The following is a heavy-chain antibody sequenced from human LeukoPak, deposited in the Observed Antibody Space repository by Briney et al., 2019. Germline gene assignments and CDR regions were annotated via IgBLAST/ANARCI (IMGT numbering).Heavy chain of an antibody. CDR1: GGSFSGYY. J-gene: IGHJ4*02. D-gene: IGHD1-26*01. CDR2: INHSGST. V-gene: IGHV4-34*01. Sequence: PSETLSLTCAVYGGSFSGYYWSWICQPPGKGLEWIGEINHSGSTNYNPSLKSRVTISVDTSKNQFSLKLSSVTAADTAVYYCASSGSYYSHYWGRGTLVTVSS. CDR3: ASSGSYYSHY.